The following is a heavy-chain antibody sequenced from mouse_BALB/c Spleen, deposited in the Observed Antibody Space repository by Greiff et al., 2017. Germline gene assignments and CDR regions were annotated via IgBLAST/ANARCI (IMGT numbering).Heavy chain of an antibody. V-gene: IGHV5-17*02. CDR3: ARSGYYGSSPMDY. D-gene: IGHD1-1*01. CDR2: ISSGSSTI. CDR1: GFTFSSFG. J-gene: IGHJ4*01. Sequence: EVHLVESGGGLVQPGGSRKLSCAASGFTFSSFGMHWVRQAPEKGLEWVAYISSGSSTIYYADTVKGRFTISRDNPKNTLFLQMTSLRSGDTAMYYCARSGYYGSSPMDYWGQGTSVTVSS.